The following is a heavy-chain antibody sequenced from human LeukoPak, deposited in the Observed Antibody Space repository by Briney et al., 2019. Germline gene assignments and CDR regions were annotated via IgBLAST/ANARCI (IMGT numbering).Heavy chain of an antibody. D-gene: IGHD3-16*01. CDR2: MNPNSGNT. V-gene: IGHV1-8*01. Sequence: APVKVSCKPSGYTFTSYDINWVRQATGQGLEWLGWMNPNSGNTGYAQKFQGRVTMTRNISVSTAYMELSSLTSEDTAVYYCARNPQFGGTFDPWGQGTLVTVSS. CDR1: GYTFTSYD. CDR3: ARNPQFGGTFDP. J-gene: IGHJ5*02.